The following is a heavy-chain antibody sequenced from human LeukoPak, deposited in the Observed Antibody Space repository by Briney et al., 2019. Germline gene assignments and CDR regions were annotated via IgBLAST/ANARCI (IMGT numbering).Heavy chain of an antibody. Sequence: SETLSLTCVVSGYSISSNYFWGWIRQPPGKGLEWIGTISHSGTTFYKPSLKSRVTISLDTSKNQFSLRLTSVTAADTAVYYCVRDAGQLRSDYWGQGTLVTVSS. J-gene: IGHJ4*02. D-gene: IGHD1-1*01. CDR3: VRDAGQLRSDY. V-gene: IGHV4-38-2*02. CDR1: GYSISSNYF. CDR2: ISHSGTT.